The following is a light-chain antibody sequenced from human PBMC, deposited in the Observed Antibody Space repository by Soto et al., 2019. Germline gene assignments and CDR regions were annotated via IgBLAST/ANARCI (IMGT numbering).Light chain of an antibody. Sequence: EIVMTQSPATLSVSPGERATLSCRASQSVSTDLAWYQQKPGQAPRRLIYGASTRATGIPARFSGSGYGTEFTLTINSLQSEDLAVYYCHQYNDWPRFTFGPGTKVEIK. J-gene: IGKJ3*01. V-gene: IGKV3-15*01. CDR3: HQYNDWPRFT. CDR2: GAS. CDR1: QSVSTD.